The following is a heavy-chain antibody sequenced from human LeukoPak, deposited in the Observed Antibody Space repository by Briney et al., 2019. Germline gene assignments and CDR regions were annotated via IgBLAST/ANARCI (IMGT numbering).Heavy chain of an antibody. CDR1: GGSISSYY. V-gene: IGHV4-59*01. J-gene: IGHJ4*02. CDR3: AESGGYDILTGYYIDY. CDR2: IHYSGST. D-gene: IGHD3-9*01. Sequence: RASETLSLTFTVSGGSISSYYWSWVRQPPRKGLEWIGYIHYSGSTNYNPSLKSRVTISVDTSKNQFSLKLSSVTAADTAVYYCAESGGYDILTGYYIDYWGQGSLVTVSS.